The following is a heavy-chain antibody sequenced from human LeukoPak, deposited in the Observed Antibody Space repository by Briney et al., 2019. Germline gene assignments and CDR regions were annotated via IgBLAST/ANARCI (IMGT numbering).Heavy chain of an antibody. Sequence: SETLSLTCAVYGGSFSGYYWSWIRQPPGKGLEWIGEINHSGSTNYNPSLKSRVTISVDTSKNQFSLKLSSVTAADTAVYYCARDTTSLPNTYNWFDPWGQGTLVTVSS. D-gene: IGHD4-17*01. V-gene: IGHV4-34*01. J-gene: IGHJ5*02. CDR1: GGSFSGYY. CDR2: INHSGST. CDR3: ARDTTSLPNTYNWFDP.